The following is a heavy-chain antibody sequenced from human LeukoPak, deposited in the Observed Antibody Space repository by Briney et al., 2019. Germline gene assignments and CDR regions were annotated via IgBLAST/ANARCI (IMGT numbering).Heavy chain of an antibody. Sequence: GGSLRLSCAASGFTFSSYAMHWVRQAPGKGLEWVAVISYDGSNKYYADSVKGRFTISRDNSKNTLYLQMNSLRAEDTAVYYCARAAERVYIRDSRGYLDYWGQGTLVTVSS. CDR3: ARAAERVYIRDSRGYLDY. CDR2: ISYDGSNK. D-gene: IGHD3-22*01. V-gene: IGHV3-30*04. CDR1: GFTFSSYA. J-gene: IGHJ4*02.